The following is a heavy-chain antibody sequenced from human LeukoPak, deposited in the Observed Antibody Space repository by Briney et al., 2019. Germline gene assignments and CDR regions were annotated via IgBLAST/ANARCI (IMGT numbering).Heavy chain of an antibody. Sequence: PGGSLRLSCAASGFPFSSYWMAWVRQAPGKGLEWVATITLDGSDSYYVDSVKGRFTVSRDNAKNSLYLQMNSLRAEDTAVYYCARDSPGYLAYDSWGQGTLVTVSS. J-gene: IGHJ4*02. D-gene: IGHD1-1*01. CDR2: ITLDGSDS. CDR3: ARDSPGYLAYDS. V-gene: IGHV3-7*01. CDR1: GFPFSSYW.